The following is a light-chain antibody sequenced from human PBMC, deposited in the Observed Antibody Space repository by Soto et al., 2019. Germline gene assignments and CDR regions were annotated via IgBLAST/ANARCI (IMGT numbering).Light chain of an antibody. CDR3: QQYNNWPPWT. V-gene: IGKV3-15*01. CDR1: QSVSSN. Sequence: EIVMTQSPATLSVSPGERVPLSCRASQSVSSNLAWYQQKPGQAPRLLIYGASTRATGIPARFSGSGSGTEFTLTISSLQSEDFAVYYCQQYNNWPPWTFGQGTKVDIK. J-gene: IGKJ1*01. CDR2: GAS.